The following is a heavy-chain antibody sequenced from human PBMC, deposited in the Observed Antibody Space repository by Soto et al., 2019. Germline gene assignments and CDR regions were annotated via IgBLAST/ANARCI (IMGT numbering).Heavy chain of an antibody. CDR1: GYIFTTYY. D-gene: IGHD4-4*01. CDR3: ARDQNSIHFDY. J-gene: IGHJ4*02. Sequence: ASVKFSCKASGYIFTTYYMHWVRQAPGQGLEWMGIINPSDGSATYAQKFQGRVTMTRDTSTSTVYMELSSLTSEDTAIYYCARDQNSIHFDYWGQGTPVTVSS. V-gene: IGHV1-46*01. CDR2: INPSDGSA.